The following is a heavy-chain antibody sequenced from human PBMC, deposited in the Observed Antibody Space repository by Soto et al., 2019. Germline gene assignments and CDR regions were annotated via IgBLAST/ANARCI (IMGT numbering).Heavy chain of an antibody. Sequence: KGLEWVAIIRFDGSNINYADAVMGRFTISRDHSKNMLYLEMNSLRVEDTALYYCARDGIGSVALWGYLDYWVQGIL. V-gene: IGHV3-33*01. CDR2: IRFDGSNI. D-gene: IGHD3-16*01. J-gene: IGHJ4*02. CDR3: ARDGIGSVALWGYLDY.